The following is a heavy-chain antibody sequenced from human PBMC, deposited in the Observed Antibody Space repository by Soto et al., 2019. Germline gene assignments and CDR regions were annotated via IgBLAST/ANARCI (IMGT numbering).Heavy chain of an antibody. CDR2: ISAYNGNT. D-gene: IGHD2-8*01. V-gene: IGHV1-18*01. CDR1: GYTFTIYG. CDR3: AIFFLMVWRLPRSTHFPCRGSSDL. Sequence: ASVKVSCKASGYTFTIYGISWVLQAPGQGLEWMGWISAYNGNTNYAQKLQGRVTMTTDTSTSTAYMELRSLRSDDTAVYYCAIFFLMVWRLPRSTHFPCRGSSDL. J-gene: IGHJ2*01.